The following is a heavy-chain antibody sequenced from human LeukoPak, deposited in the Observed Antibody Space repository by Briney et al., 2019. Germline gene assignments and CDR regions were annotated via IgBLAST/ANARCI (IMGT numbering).Heavy chain of an antibody. Sequence: ASVKVSCKASGYTFTSYGISWVRQAPGQGLEWMGWISAYNGNTNYAQKLQGRATMTTDTSTSTAYMELRSLRSDDTAVYYCARRRYCSSTSCYALGYFDYWGQGTLVTVSS. D-gene: IGHD2-2*01. V-gene: IGHV1-18*04. CDR2: ISAYNGNT. CDR3: ARRRYCSSTSCYALGYFDY. J-gene: IGHJ4*02. CDR1: GYTFTSYG.